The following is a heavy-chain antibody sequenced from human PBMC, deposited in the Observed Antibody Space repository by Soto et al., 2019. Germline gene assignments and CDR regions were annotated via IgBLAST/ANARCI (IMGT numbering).Heavy chain of an antibody. V-gene: IGHV1-24*01. Sequence: GASVKVSCKVSGDTLTELSMHWVRQAPGKGLEWMGGFDPEDGETIYAQKFQGRVTMTEDTSTDTAYMELSSLRSEDTAVYYCARIVVVPAAGGGYYYYMDVWGKGTTVTVSS. CDR3: ARIVVVPAAGGGYYYYMDV. J-gene: IGHJ6*03. CDR2: FDPEDGET. D-gene: IGHD2-2*01. CDR1: GDTLTELS.